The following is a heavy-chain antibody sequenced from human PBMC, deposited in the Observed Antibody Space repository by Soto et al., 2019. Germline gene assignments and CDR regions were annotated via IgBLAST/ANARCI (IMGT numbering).Heavy chain of an antibody. CDR2: ITASGRTP. CDR3: AKVYFGESDGFDS. J-gene: IGHJ3*02. CDR1: GFTFSNFA. V-gene: IGHV3-23*01. Sequence: VNLLESGGGLVQPGGSLRLSCAASGFTFSNFAMSWVRQAPGRGLEWVSEITASGRTPSYADSVKGRCTISNDESKNTLNLQMNSLRADGTALYYCAKVYFGESDGFDSWGQGTMVTVSS. D-gene: IGHD3-16*01.